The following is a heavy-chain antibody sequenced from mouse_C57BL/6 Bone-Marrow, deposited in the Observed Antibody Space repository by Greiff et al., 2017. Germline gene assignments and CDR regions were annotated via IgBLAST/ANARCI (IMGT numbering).Heavy chain of an antibody. V-gene: IGHV1-52*01. CDR3: ARYDYDGYYAMDY. J-gene: IGHJ4*01. CDR2: IDPSDSET. D-gene: IGHD2-4*01. Sequence: QVQLQQPGAELVRPGSSVKLSCKASGYTFTSYWMHWVKQRPIQGLEWIGNIDPSDSETHYNQKFKDKGTLTVDKSSSTAYMQLSSLTSEDSAVYYCARYDYDGYYAMDYWGQGTSVTVSS. CDR1: GYTFTSYW.